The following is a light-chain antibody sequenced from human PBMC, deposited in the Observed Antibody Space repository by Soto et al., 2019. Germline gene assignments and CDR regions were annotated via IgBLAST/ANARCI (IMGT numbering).Light chain of an antibody. CDR2: VAS. J-gene: IGKJ4*01. CDR1: QSVSSN. Sequence: EIVMTQSPATLSVSPGARATLSCRASQSVSSNLAWYQQKPGQTPKLLIYVASTRATGIPARFSGSGSETEFTLTISSLQSEDVAVYYCQQYNVWPLTFGGGTKVEFK. V-gene: IGKV3-15*01. CDR3: QQYNVWPLT.